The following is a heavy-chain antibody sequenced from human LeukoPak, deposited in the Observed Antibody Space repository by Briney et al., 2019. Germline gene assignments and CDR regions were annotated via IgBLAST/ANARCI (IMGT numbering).Heavy chain of an antibody. V-gene: IGHV3-48*02. J-gene: IGHJ6*02. CDR1: GFTFSSYS. D-gene: IGHD3-10*01. CDR3: AKTRTGYYGMDV. CDR2: ISSSSSTI. Sequence: GGSLRLSCAATGFTFSSYSMNWVRQAPGKGQEWVSYISSSSSTIYYADSVKGRFTISRDNAKNSLYLQMNSLRDGDTAAYYCAKTRTGYYGMDVWGQGTTVTVSS.